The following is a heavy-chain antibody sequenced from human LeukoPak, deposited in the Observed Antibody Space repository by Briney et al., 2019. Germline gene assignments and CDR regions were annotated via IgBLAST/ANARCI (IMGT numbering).Heavy chain of an antibody. V-gene: IGHV3-74*01. D-gene: IGHD2-2*01. CDR1: GFTFSSYW. Sequence: GGSLRLSCAASGFTFSSYWVHWVRQAPGKGLVWVSRINEDGSSTSYADSVKGRFTISRDNAKNTLYLQMNSLRAEDTAVYYCAEDQMTYDYYYYMDVWGKGTTVTVSS. CDR3: AEDQMTYDYYYYMDV. CDR2: INEDGSST. J-gene: IGHJ6*03.